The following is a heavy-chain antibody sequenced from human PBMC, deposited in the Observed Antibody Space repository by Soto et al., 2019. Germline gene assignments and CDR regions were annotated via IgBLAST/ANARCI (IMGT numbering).Heavy chain of an antibody. CDR1: GYTFTGYY. Sequence: ASVKVSCKASGYTFTGYYMHWVRQAPGQGLEWMGWINPNSGGTNYAQKFQGWVTMTRETSISTAYMELSRLRSDDTAVYYCEREGTYYYGSGSLRGSNWFDHWGQGTLVTVSS. D-gene: IGHD3-10*01. J-gene: IGHJ5*02. V-gene: IGHV1-2*04. CDR2: INPNSGGT. CDR3: EREGTYYYGSGSLRGSNWFDH.